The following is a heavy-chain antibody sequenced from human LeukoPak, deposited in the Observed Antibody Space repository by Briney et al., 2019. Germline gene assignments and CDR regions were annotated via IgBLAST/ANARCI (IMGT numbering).Heavy chain of an antibody. J-gene: IGHJ3*02. CDR2: IKQDGSGK. Sequence: GGSLRLSCAASGFTFSSYWMSWVRQAPGKGLEWVANIKQDGSGKYYVDSVKGRFTISRDNAKNSLYLQMNSLRAEDTAVYYCARGGGYCSGGSCFLGAFDIWGQGTMVTVSS. D-gene: IGHD2-15*01. V-gene: IGHV3-7*01. CDR3: ARGGGYCSGGSCFLGAFDI. CDR1: GFTFSSYW.